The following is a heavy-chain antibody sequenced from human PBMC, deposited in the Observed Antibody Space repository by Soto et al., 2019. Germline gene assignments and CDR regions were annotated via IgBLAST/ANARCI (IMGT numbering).Heavy chain of an antibody. Sequence: QVQLVQSGAEVEKPGASVKVSCQASGYKFNTYDINWVRQATGQGLEWMGWMSPSSGNTGYAQKFQGRVTMTRDTSVSTAYKELNSLTSDDTAVYYCARGITQGYDYWGQGTPVTVSS. CDR1: GYKFNTYD. V-gene: IGHV1-8*02. D-gene: IGHD1-20*01. J-gene: IGHJ4*02. CDR3: ARGITQGYDY. CDR2: MSPSSGNT.